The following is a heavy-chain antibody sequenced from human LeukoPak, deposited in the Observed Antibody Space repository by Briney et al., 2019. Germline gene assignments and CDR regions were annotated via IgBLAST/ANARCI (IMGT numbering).Heavy chain of an antibody. D-gene: IGHD2-15*01. Sequence: SETLSLTCTVSGGSISSSSYYWGWIRQPPGKGLEWIGSIYYSGSTYYNPSLKSRVTISVDTSKNQFSLKLSSVTAADTAVYYCARSMGVVAAYYYYGMDVWGQGTTVTVSS. CDR3: ARSMGVVAAYYYYGMDV. CDR2: IYYSGST. J-gene: IGHJ6*02. CDR1: GGSISSSSYY. V-gene: IGHV4-39*07.